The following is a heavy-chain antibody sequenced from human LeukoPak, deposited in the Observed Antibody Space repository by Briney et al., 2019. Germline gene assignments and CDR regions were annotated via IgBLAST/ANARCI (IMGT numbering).Heavy chain of an antibody. J-gene: IGHJ5*02. D-gene: IGHD3-9*01. Sequence: GGSLRLSCAASGFTFSSYGMHWVRQAPGKGLEWVAFIRYDGSNKYYADSVKGRFTISRDNSKNTLYLQMNSLRAEDTAVYYCAKEPGREYYDILTGYRDWFDPWGQGTLVTVSS. CDR2: IRYDGSNK. V-gene: IGHV3-30*02. CDR3: AKEPGREYYDILTGYRDWFDP. CDR1: GFTFSSYG.